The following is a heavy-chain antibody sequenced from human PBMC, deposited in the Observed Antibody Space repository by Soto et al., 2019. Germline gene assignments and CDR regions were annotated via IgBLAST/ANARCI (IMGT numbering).Heavy chain of an antibody. CDR1: GGSISSYY. Sequence: PSETLSLTCTVSGGSISSYYWSWIRQPPGKGLEWIGYIYYSGSTNYNPSLKSRVTISVDTSKNQFSLKLSSVTAADTAVYYCARGPHFLIDPWGQGTLVTVSS. CDR2: IYYSGST. V-gene: IGHV4-59*01. CDR3: ARGPHFLIDP. J-gene: IGHJ5*02. D-gene: IGHD3-3*02.